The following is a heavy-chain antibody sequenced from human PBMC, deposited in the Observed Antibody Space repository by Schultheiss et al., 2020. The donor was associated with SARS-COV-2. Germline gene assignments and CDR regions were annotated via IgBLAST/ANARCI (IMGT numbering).Heavy chain of an antibody. V-gene: IGHV3-23*01. CDR3: VRTIGGPEAS. CDR1: GFTFSSYA. CDR2: VSGSGGST. J-gene: IGHJ5*02. Sequence: GESLKISCSASGFTFSSYAMHWVRQAPGKGLEWVSCVSGSGGSTYYADSVKGRFTISRDNSKNMLYLQMNSLRAEDMAVYYCVRTIGGPEASWGQGTLVTVSS. D-gene: IGHD4/OR15-4a*01.